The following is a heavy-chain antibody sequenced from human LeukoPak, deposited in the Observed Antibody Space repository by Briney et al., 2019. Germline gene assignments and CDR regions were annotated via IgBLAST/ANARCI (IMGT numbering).Heavy chain of an antibody. CDR3: ARGYSSSWYLGY. CDR1: GYSISSGYY. D-gene: IGHD6-13*01. J-gene: IGHJ4*02. Sequence: SETLSLTCTVSGYSISSGYYWGWIRQPPGQGLEWIGSIYHSGSTYYNPSLKSRVTISVDTSKNQFSLKLSSVTAADTAVYYCARGYSSSWYLGYWGQGTLVTVSS. CDR2: IYHSGST. V-gene: IGHV4-38-2*02.